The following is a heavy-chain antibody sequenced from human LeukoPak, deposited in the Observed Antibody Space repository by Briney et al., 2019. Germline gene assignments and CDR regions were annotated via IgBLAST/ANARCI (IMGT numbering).Heavy chain of an antibody. Sequence: SETLSLTCTVSGGSISTHKYFWGWIRRPPGKGLEWIGSIYYSGSTYYKSSLKSRVTISVDMSKSQFSLKLSSVTAADTATYYCARAFTDYVNGRYYFDRWGQGTLVTVSS. D-gene: IGHD3-16*01. J-gene: IGHJ4*02. CDR3: ARAFTDYVNGRYYFDR. CDR1: GGSISTHKYF. CDR2: IYYSGST. V-gene: IGHV4-39*01.